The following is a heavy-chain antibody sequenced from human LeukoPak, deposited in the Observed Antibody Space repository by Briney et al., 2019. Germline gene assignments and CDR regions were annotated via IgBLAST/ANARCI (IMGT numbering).Heavy chain of an antibody. Sequence: ASVKVSCKASGGTFSSYAISWVRQAPGQGLEWMGGIIPIFGTANYAQKFQGRVTITADKSTSTAYMELSSLRSDDTAVYYCARASYDFWSGYYPFDYWGQGTLVTVSS. CDR1: GGTFSSYA. CDR2: IIPIFGTA. V-gene: IGHV1-69*06. CDR3: ARASYDFWSGYYPFDY. D-gene: IGHD3-3*01. J-gene: IGHJ4*02.